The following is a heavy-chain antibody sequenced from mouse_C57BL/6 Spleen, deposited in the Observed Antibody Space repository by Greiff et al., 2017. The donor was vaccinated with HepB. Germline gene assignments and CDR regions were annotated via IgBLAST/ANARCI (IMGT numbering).Heavy chain of an antibody. CDR3: ARRQRDAMDY. CDR2: IYPRSGNT. J-gene: IGHJ4*01. Sequence: VQLQQSGAELARPGASVKLSCKASGYTFTSYGISWVKHRTGQGLEWIGEIYPRSGNTYYNEKFKGKATLTADKSSSTAYMELRSLTSEDSAVYFCARRQRDAMDYWGQGTSVTVSS. V-gene: IGHV1-81*01. CDR1: GYTFTSYG.